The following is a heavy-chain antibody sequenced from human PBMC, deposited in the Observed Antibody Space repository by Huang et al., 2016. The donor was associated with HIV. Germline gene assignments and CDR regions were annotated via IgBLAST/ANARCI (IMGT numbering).Heavy chain of an antibody. CDR2: INHKRGGP. Sequence: QVQLVQSGAEVKNPGASVRVSCKASGYTFTDSNIHWVRQAPGQGLEWMGWINHKRGGPIYAQRFQGRITMTRDTTISTVHMDLRRIQSDDTAVYFCARDWSFGSSTSPADWGQGTLVTVSS. CDR1: GYTFTDSN. D-gene: IGHD6-6*01. CDR3: ARDWSFGSSTSPAD. V-gene: IGHV1-2*02. J-gene: IGHJ4*02.